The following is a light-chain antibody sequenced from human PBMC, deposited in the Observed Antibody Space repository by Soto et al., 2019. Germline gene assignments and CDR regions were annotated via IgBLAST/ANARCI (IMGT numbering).Light chain of an antibody. CDR2: AAS. Sequence: DIQMTQSPSSLSASVGDRVTIACGASQSIRSYLNWYQQKPGKAXKLLIYAASNLQSGVPSRFSGSGSGTEFTLTIRSLQPEDFANYFCQQSYTTPVYTFGQGTRLEIK. CDR3: QQSYTTPVYT. J-gene: IGKJ5*01. CDR1: QSIRSY. V-gene: IGKV1-39*01.